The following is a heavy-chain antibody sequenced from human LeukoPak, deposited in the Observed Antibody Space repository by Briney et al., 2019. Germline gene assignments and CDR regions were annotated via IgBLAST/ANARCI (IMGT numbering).Heavy chain of an antibody. Sequence: GGSLRLSCAASGFIFSNYAMYWVRQAPGKGLESVAAISTKGGSTSYADSVKGRMTISRDDSKNTLYLQMNSLRAEDTAVYYCAREAYSSSWYGDYWGQGTLVTVSS. V-gene: IGHV3-64*04. D-gene: IGHD6-13*01. CDR1: GFIFSNYA. CDR3: AREAYSSSWYGDY. CDR2: ISTKGGST. J-gene: IGHJ4*02.